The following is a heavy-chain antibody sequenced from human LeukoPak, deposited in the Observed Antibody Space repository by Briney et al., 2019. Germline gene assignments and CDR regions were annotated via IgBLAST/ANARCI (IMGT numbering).Heavy chain of an antibody. D-gene: IGHD2-21*02. CDR3: ARGGYCGGDCYRENLNYYYYYYMDV. V-gene: IGHV1-8*01. J-gene: IGHJ6*03. CDR1: GYTFTSYD. Sequence: GASVKVSCKASGYTFTSYDINWVRQATGQGLEWMGWMNPNSGNTGYAQKFQGRVTMTTDTSTSTAYMELRSLRSDDTAVYYCARGGYCGGDCYRENLNYYYYYYMDVWGKGTTVTVSS. CDR2: MNPNSGNT.